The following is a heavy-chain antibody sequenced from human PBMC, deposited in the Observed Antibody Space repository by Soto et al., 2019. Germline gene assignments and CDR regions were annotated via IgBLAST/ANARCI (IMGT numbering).Heavy chain of an antibody. D-gene: IGHD7-27*01. CDR1: GDSISSSVW. J-gene: IGHJ4*02. Sequence: SETLSLTCAVSGDSISSSVWWTCVRQPPGKGLEWIGEVFHTGDTYFNPSLRSRVAMSVDKSTNEFSLKVTSVTVADTAIYYCARKAWVRFDYWGQGALVTVSS. V-gene: IGHV4-4*02. CDR2: VFHTGDT. CDR3: ARKAWVRFDY.